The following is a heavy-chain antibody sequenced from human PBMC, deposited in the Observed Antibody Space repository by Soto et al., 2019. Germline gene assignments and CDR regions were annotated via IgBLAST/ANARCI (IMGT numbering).Heavy chain of an antibody. J-gene: IGHJ6*02. CDR3: ARGRGARLVRGAKSHYYYGMDV. CDR1: GGSFSGYY. V-gene: IGHV4-34*01. Sequence: SETLSLTCAVYGGSFSGYYWSWIRQPLGKGLEWIGEINHSGSTNYNPSLKSRVTISVDTSKNQFSLKLSSVTAADTAVYYCARGRGARLVRGAKSHYYYGMDVWGQGTTVT. D-gene: IGHD3-10*01. CDR2: INHSGST.